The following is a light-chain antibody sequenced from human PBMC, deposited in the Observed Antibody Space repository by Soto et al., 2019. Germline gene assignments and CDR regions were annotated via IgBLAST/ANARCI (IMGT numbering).Light chain of an antibody. CDR1: QNVRNNY. Sequence: EIVLTQSPGTLSLSPGERATLSCRASQNVRNNYFAWYQQKPGQAPRLIFYGASSRTAGIPDRFSGSGSGTDFTLTISRLEPEDFAVYYCQHYGNSPALAFGGGTKVEIK. CDR3: QHYGNSPALA. CDR2: GAS. V-gene: IGKV3-20*01. J-gene: IGKJ4*01.